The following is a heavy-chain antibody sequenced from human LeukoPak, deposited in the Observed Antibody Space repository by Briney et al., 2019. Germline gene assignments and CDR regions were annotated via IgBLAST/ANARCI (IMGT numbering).Heavy chain of an antibody. J-gene: IGHJ4*02. CDR1: GFTFSTYW. D-gene: IGHD3-10*01. CDR2: IKGDGSED. Sequence: PGGSLRLSCAASGFTFSTYWMSWVRQAPGRGLEWVANIKGDGSEDYYMGSMKGRFTISRDNAKNSLYLQMKSLGVEDTAVYYCVRDGTYYYYSGSHLPNLWGQGTLVIVSS. V-gene: IGHV3-7*01. CDR3: VRDGTYYYYSGSHLPNL.